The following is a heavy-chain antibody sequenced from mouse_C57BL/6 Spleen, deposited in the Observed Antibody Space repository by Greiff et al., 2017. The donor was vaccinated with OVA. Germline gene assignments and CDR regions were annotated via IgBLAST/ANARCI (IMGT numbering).Heavy chain of an antibody. CDR1: GYSITSGYY. V-gene: IGHV3-6*01. Sequence: ESGPGLVKPSQSLSLTCSVTGYSITSGYYWNWIRQFPGNKLEWMGYISYDGSNNYNPSLKNRISITRDTSTNQFFLKLNSVTTEDTATYYCARVLGYAMDYWGQGTSVTVSS. CDR2: ISYDGSN. J-gene: IGHJ4*01. CDR3: ARVLGYAMDY. D-gene: IGHD4-1*01.